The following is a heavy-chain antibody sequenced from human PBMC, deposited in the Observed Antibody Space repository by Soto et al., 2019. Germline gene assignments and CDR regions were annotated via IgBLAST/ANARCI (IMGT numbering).Heavy chain of an antibody. CDR3: AKGSGSYEVYYGLDV. V-gene: IGHV3-23*01. J-gene: IGHJ6*02. Sequence: EVQLLESGGGLVQPGGSLRLSCAASAFTFNTYAMNWVRQAPGKGLEWVSAISSGGSSTYYADSVKGRFTISRDNSNNTLKLQMSSLRAEDTAVYYCAKGSGSYEVYYGLDVWGPGTTVTVSS. CDR2: ISSGGSST. CDR1: AFTFNTYA. D-gene: IGHD1-26*01.